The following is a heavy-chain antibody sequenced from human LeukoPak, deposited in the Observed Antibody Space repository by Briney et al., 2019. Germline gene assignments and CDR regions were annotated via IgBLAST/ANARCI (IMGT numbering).Heavy chain of an antibody. CDR3: AKDAHDYGDHGYFDY. CDR1: GFTFSSYS. Sequence: PGRSLRLSCAASGFTFSSYSMYWVRQAPGKGLEWVAVISYDGSNKYYADSVKGRFTISRDNSKNTLYLQMNSLRAEDTAVYYCAKDAHDYGDHGYFDYWGQGTLVTVSS. CDR2: ISYDGSNK. V-gene: IGHV3-30*18. D-gene: IGHD4-17*01. J-gene: IGHJ4*02.